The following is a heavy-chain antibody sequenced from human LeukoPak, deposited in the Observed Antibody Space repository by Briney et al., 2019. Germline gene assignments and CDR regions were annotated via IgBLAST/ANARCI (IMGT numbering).Heavy chain of an antibody. D-gene: IGHD6-19*01. CDR1: GYTFTSYA. Sequence: ASVKVSCKASGYTFTSYAMHWVRQAPGQRLEWMGWINAGNGNTKYSQEFQGRVTITRDTSASTAYMELSSLRSEDMAVYYCARDRGIAVAGLDYWGQGTLVTVSS. V-gene: IGHV1-3*03. CDR2: INAGNGNT. CDR3: ARDRGIAVAGLDY. J-gene: IGHJ4*02.